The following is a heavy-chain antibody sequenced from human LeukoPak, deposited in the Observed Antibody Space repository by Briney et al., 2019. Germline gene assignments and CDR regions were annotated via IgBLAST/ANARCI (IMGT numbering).Heavy chain of an antibody. CDR3: ARDALFMARGEGSKPDY. CDR1: GFTFDDYG. J-gene: IGHJ4*02. Sequence: GGSLRHSCAASGFTFDDYGMSWVRQAPGKGLEWVSGINWNGGSTGYADSVKGRFTISRDNAKNSLYLQMNSLRAEDTALYYCARDALFMARGEGSKPDYWGQGTLVTVSS. CDR2: INWNGGST. D-gene: IGHD3-10*01. V-gene: IGHV3-20*04.